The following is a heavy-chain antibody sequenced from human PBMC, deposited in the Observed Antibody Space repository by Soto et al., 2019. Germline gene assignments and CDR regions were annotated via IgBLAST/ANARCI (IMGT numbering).Heavy chain of an antibody. CDR2: INPNNGVT. CDR1: GYMFTGFY. J-gene: IGHJ4*02. CDR3: AAAAIPVAGRHPDF. V-gene: IGHV1-2*02. D-gene: IGHD6-19*01. Sequence: ASVKVSCKASGYMFTGFYLHWVRQAPGQGLEWMGWINPNNGVTTYAKNFQGRVTMARDSSISTAYMELSSLRSDDTAVYFCAAAAIPVAGRHPDFWGQGTVVTVSS.